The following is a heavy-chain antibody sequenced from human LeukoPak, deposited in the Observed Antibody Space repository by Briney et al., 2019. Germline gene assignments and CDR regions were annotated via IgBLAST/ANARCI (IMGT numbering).Heavy chain of an antibody. J-gene: IGHJ4*02. CDR1: GFTFDDYA. V-gene: IGHV3-9*01. CDR3: ARDQGDGYNFWDY. CDR2: ISWNSGSI. D-gene: IGHD5-24*01. Sequence: GGSLRLSCAASGFTFDDYAMHWVRQAPGKGLEWVSGISWNSGSIGYADSVKGRFTISRDNAKNSLYLQMNSLRAEDTAVYYCARDQGDGYNFWDYWGQGTLVTVSS.